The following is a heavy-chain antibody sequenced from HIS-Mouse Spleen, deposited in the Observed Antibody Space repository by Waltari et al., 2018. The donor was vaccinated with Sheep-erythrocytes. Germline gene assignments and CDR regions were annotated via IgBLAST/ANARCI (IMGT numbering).Heavy chain of an antibody. CDR2: IYYSGPT. CDR1: GGSISSSSYY. J-gene: IGHJ4*02. Sequence: QLQLQESGPGLGKPSETLSLTCTVSGGSISSSSYYWGWIRQPPGKGLEWIGSIYYSGPTFSNPPLKNRVTISVDTSKNRFSLQLISVTAADSDVYYCARHKETAMVHFDYWGQGTLVTVSS. V-gene: IGHV4-39*01. CDR3: ARHKETAMVHFDY. D-gene: IGHD5-18*01.